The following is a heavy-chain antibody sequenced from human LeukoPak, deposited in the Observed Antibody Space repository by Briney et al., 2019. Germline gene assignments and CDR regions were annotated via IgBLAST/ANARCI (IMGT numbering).Heavy chain of an antibody. CDR1: GYTFTSYY. CDR3: ARGGSYVNYDSTPFDP. J-gene: IGHJ5*02. D-gene: IGHD3-22*01. V-gene: IGHV1-46*01. Sequence: ASVKVSCKASGYTFTSYYMHWVRQAPGQGLEWMGIINPSGGSTSYAQKFQGRVTTTRDMSTSTVYMELSSLRSEDTAVYYCARGGSYVNYDSTPFDPWGQGTLVTVSS. CDR2: INPSGGST.